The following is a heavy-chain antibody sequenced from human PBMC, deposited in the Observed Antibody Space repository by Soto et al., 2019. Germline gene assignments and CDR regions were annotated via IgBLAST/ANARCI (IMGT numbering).Heavy chain of an antibody. V-gene: IGHV3-30*18. J-gene: IGHJ6*02. Sequence: PGGSLRLSCAASGFTFSSYGMHGVRQAPGKGLEWVAVISYDGSNKYYADSVKGRFTITRDNSKNTLYLQMNSLRAEDTAVYYCAKDLGAGGSGYHAPFLGMDVWGQGTTVPVSS. D-gene: IGHD3-3*01. CDR2: ISYDGSNK. CDR3: AKDLGAGGSGYHAPFLGMDV. CDR1: GFTFSSYG.